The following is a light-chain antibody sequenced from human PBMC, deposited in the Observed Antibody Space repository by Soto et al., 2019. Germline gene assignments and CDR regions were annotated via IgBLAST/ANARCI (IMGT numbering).Light chain of an antibody. CDR2: NNN. V-gene: IGLV1-44*01. J-gene: IGLJ2*01. CDR3: AAWDVSLHGL. Sequence: QSVLTQPPSTSGTPGQRVTISCSGSSSNIGSNTVNWYQHLPGTAPKLLIYNNNRRPSGVPYRFSGSKSGTSASLAISGLQAEEEVDYYCAAWDVSLHGLFGGGTKVTVL. CDR1: SSNIGSNT.